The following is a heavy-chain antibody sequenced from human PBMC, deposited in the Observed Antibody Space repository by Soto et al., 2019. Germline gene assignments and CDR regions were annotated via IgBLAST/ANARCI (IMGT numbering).Heavy chain of an antibody. CDR3: ARAAYSSGWYAGY. V-gene: IGHV4-59*08. CDR1: GGSISSYY. D-gene: IGHD6-19*01. Sequence: PSDTPSLTWTASGGSISSYYWSRIRQPPGKGLEWIGYIYYSGSTNYNPSLKSRVTISVDTSKNQFSLKLSSVTAADTAMYYCARAAYSSGWYAGYWGQGTLVTVSS. J-gene: IGHJ4*02. CDR2: IYYSGST.